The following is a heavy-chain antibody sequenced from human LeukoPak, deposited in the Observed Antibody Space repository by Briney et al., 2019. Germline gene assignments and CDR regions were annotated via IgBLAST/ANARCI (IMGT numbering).Heavy chain of an antibody. J-gene: IGHJ4*02. D-gene: IGHD4-17*01. V-gene: IGHV4-59*01. CDR2: TYYSGST. CDR1: GGSISSYY. CDR3: ARYPRGGDYYFDY. Sequence: SETLSLTCTVSGGSISSYYWSWIRQPPGKGLEWIGYTYYSGSTNYNPSLKSRVTISVDTSKNQFSLELSSVTAADTAVYYCARYPRGGDYYFDYWGQGTLVTVSS.